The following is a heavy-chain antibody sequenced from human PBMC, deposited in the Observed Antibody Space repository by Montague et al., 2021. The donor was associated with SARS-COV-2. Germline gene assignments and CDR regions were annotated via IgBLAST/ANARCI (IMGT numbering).Heavy chain of an antibody. Sequence: SETLSLTCAVYDGSFSDYSWTWIRQPPGKGLEWIGEINLRGSTNYNPSLKIRVTISVYTSKNQFSLKVTSVTAADTAVYYCASGREHINMVVVGVTGGEYCFDFWGQGTLVAVSS. CDR1: DGSFSDYS. CDR3: ASGREHINMVVVGVTGGEYCFDF. J-gene: IGHJ4*02. D-gene: IGHD3-22*01. CDR2: INLRGST. V-gene: IGHV4-34*01.